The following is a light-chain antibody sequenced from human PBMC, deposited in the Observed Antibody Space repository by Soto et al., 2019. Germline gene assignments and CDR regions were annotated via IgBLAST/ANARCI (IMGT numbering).Light chain of an antibody. Sequence: DIQMTQSPSSLSASVGDRVTITCRASQSISSYLNWYQQKPGKAPKLLIYAASSLQRGVPSRFSGSGSGTDFTLTISSLQPEDFATYYCQQSYSTPIAVGQGTRVESK. CDR1: QSISSY. J-gene: IGKJ5*01. V-gene: IGKV1-39*01. CDR3: QQSYSTPIA. CDR2: AAS.